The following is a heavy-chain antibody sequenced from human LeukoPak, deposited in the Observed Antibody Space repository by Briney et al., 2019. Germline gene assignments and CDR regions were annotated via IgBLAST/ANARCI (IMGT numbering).Heavy chain of an antibody. V-gene: IGHV4-61*01. J-gene: IGHJ2*01. Sequence: SETLSLTCAISGVSVGSNNYYWTWIRQSPGRGLEWIGYLSHSGSTNYNPSLKSRVAISVDTSKNQLSLKLSSVTAADTARYYCARAVGAVYWYFDPWGRGTLSLSPQ. CDR1: GVSVGSNNYY. CDR3: ARAVGAVYWYFDP. CDR2: LSHSGST. D-gene: IGHD1-26*01.